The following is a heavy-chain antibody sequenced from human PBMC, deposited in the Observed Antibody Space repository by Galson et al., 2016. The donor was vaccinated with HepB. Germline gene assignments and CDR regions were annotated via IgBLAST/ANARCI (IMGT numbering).Heavy chain of an antibody. V-gene: IGHV3-23*01. CDR1: GFTFVDYT. D-gene: IGHD2-15*01. CDR2: ISGST. J-gene: IGHJ4*02. Sequence: SLRLSCATSGFTFVDYTTSWVRQAPGKGLEWVSSISGSTNYADSVKGRFTISRDISKSTVYLQMNSRRVEDTAVYFCVGSCRGGSCSGQGSFDFWGQGTLVAVSS. CDR3: VGSCRGGSCSGQGSFDF.